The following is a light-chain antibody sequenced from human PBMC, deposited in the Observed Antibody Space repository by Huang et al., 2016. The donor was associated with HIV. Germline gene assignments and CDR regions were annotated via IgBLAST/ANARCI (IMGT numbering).Light chain of an antibody. CDR1: QSLLYRSNNKNH. V-gene: IGKV4-1*01. CDR2: WAS. Sequence: DIVLTQSPHSLAVSLGERATINCKSSQSLLYRSNNKNHLVWYQQKPGQPPKLLMYWASTRESGVPDRFSASGSGTDFTLTISSLQAEDVAVYYGQQYYTVPWTFGQGTKVEI. J-gene: IGKJ1*01. CDR3: QQYYTVPWT.